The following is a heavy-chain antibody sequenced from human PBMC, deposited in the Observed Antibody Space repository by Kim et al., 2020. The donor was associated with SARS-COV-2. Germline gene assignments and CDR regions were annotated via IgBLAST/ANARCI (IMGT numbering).Heavy chain of an antibody. Sequence: GGSLRLSCAASGFTFSSYVMHWVRQAPGKGLEWVAVLLYDGSNKYYADSVKGRFTISRDNSMNTLYLQMNSLRVEDTAVYYCARDYYDSSGTNFDYWGQGTLVTVSS. J-gene: IGHJ4*02. D-gene: IGHD3-22*01. V-gene: IGHV3-30*04. CDR2: LLYDGSNK. CDR1: GFTFSSYV. CDR3: ARDYYDSSGTNFDY.